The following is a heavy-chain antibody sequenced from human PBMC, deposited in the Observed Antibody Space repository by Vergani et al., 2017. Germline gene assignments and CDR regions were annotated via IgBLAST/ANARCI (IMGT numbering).Heavy chain of an antibody. J-gene: IGHJ4*02. V-gene: IGHV3-33*03. CDR2: IWYDGATS. D-gene: IGHD3-3*01. CDR3: GKDHSESYTTYYSFWSGPEFDS. Sequence: VHLAESGGGFFQPGGSLRLSCSASGFSFNSYWMHWVRQAPGKGLEWVAVIWYDGATSYMADAVKVRFTISRDNTKNTVNLQMNRLRADDTAVYFCGKDHSESYTTYYSFWSGPEFDSRAQGTLVTVAA. CDR1: GFSFNSYW.